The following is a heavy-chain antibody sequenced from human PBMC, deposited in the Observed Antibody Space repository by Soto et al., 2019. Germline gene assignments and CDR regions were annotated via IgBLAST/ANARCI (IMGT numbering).Heavy chain of an antibody. CDR1: GYSFTSYW. J-gene: IGHJ6*02. D-gene: IGHD1-1*01. Sequence: GESLKISCKGSGYSFTSYWIGWVRQMPGKGLEWMGIIYPGDSDTRYSPSFQGQVTISADKSISTAYLQWSSLKASDTAMYYCARQLEPTYYYYYGMDVWGQGTTVTVSS. CDR3: ARQLEPTYYYYYGMDV. CDR2: IYPGDSDT. V-gene: IGHV5-51*01.